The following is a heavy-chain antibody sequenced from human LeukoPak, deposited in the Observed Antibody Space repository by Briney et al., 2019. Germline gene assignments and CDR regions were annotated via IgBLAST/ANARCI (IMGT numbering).Heavy chain of an antibody. D-gene: IGHD1-26*01. V-gene: IGHV4-38-2*02. CDR3: AREVKVGATSD. Sequence: LETLSLTCTVSGYSISSGYYWGWIRQPPGKGLEWIGSIYHSGSTYYNPSLKSRVTISVDTSKNQFSLKLSSVTAADTAVYYCAREVKVGATSDWGQGTLVTVSS. J-gene: IGHJ4*02. CDR2: IYHSGST. CDR1: GYSISSGYY.